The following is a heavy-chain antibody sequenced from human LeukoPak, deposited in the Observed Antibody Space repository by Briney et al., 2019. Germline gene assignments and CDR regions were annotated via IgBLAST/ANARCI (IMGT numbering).Heavy chain of an antibody. Sequence: GGSLRLSCAASGFTFSSYAMSWVRQALTKGLEWVSVVSGSGSSTDYADSVKGRFTISRDNSKNTLYLQMSSLSAEDTAVYNCAKMNVLTGYYTPNFDFWAREPWSPSPQ. V-gene: IGHV3-23*01. D-gene: IGHD3-9*01. CDR2: VSGSGSST. J-gene: IGHJ4*02. CDR3: AKMNVLTGYYTPNFDF. CDR1: GFTFSSYA.